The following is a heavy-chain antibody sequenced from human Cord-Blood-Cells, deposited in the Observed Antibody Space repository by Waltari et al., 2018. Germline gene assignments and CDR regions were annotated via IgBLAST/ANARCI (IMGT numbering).Heavy chain of an antibody. V-gene: IGHV4-31*03. D-gene: IGHD6-6*01. Sequence: QVQLQESGPGLVKPSQTLSLTCTVSGGSISSGGYYWSWIRQHPGKGPEWIGYIYYRGSTYYNPSLKSRVTISVDTSKNQFSLKLSSVTAADTAVYYCARGTQVSSSPTDYWGQGTLVTVSS. CDR2: IYYRGST. J-gene: IGHJ4*02. CDR3: ARGTQVSSSPTDY. CDR1: GGSISSGGYY.